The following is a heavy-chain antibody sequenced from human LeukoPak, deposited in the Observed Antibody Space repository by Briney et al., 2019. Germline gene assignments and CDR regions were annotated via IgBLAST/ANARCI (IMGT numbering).Heavy chain of an antibody. CDR1: GFTFSSYS. CDR3: ARTTIFGVVYAFDI. D-gene: IGHD3-3*01. V-gene: IGHV3-21*01. Sequence: GGSLRLSCAASGFTFSSYSINWVRQAPGKGLEWVSSISSSSSYIYYADSVKGRFTISRDNAKNSLYLQMNSLRAEDTAVYYCARTTIFGVVYAFDIWGQGTMVTVSS. CDR2: ISSSSSYI. J-gene: IGHJ3*02.